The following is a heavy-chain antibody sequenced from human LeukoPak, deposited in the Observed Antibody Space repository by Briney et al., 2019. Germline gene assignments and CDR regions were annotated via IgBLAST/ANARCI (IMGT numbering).Heavy chain of an antibody. J-gene: IGHJ6*03. Sequence: GGSLRLSCAASGFTFSSYWMSWVRQAPGKGLEWVANIKQDGSEKYYVDSVKGGFTISRDNAKNSLYLQMNSLRAEDTAVYYCARGEGYYDFWSGYLGRVPYYYYYMDVWGKGTTVTVSS. CDR3: ARGEGYYDFWSGYLGRVPYYYYYMDV. CDR1: GFTFSSYW. CDR2: IKQDGSEK. D-gene: IGHD3-3*01. V-gene: IGHV3-7*01.